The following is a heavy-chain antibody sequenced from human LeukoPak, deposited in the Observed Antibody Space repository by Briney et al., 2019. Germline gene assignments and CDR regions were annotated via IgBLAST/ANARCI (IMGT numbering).Heavy chain of an antibody. J-gene: IGHJ4*02. Sequence: GGSLRLSCAASGFTFRSYAMNWVRQAPGKGLEWVSAISGSGSATYYADSVKGRFTISRDNSKNTLYLQMNSLRAEDTAVYYCAKGAEHYYDSSDYYSPAGWFDYWGQGTLVTVSS. CDR3: AKGAEHYYDSSDYYSPAGWFDY. CDR2: ISGSGSAT. CDR1: GFTFRSYA. V-gene: IGHV3-23*01. D-gene: IGHD3-22*01.